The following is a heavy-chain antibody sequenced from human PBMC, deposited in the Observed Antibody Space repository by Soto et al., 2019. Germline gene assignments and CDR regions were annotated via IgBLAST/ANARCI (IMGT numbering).Heavy chain of an antibody. Sequence: QVQLVQSGAEVKKPGASVKVSCKASGYNFIDYDINCMRQSTGQGLEWMGWMTPNSGNTGYAQKFQGRVTLTRDTYIGTAYMELSSLKTEDTAVYYCSRNPYGSGLFDPWGQGTLVTVSS. V-gene: IGHV1-8*01. D-gene: IGHD6-19*01. CDR1: GYNFIDYD. J-gene: IGHJ5*02. CDR2: MTPNSGNT. CDR3: SRNPYGSGLFDP.